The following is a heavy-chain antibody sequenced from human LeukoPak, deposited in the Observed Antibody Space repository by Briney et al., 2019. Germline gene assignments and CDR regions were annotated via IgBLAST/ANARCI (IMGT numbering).Heavy chain of an antibody. CDR3: ARQAYSSNLGWFDP. D-gene: IGHD6-13*01. V-gene: IGHV4-39*01. CDR2: VSHSGST. J-gene: IGHJ5*02. Sequence: SETLSLTCTVSGGSIRGDYWNWIRQPPGKGLEWIGSVSHSGSTYYNPSLKSRVSTSVDTSKNQFSLNLSSVIAADTAVYYCARQAYSSNLGWFDPWGQGTLVTVSS. CDR1: GGSIRGDY.